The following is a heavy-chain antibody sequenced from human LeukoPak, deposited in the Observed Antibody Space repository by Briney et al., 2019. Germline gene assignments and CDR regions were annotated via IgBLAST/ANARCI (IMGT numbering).Heavy chain of an antibody. CDR1: GFTFSSYA. CDR3: AKPVTGYDSSGYYPYYFDY. Sequence: PGGSLRLSCAASGFTFSSYAMSWVRQAPVKGLEWVSAISGSGGSTYYADSVKGRFTISRDNSKNTLYLQMNSLRAEDTAVYYCAKPVTGYDSSGYYPYYFDYWGQGTLVTVSS. D-gene: IGHD3-22*01. V-gene: IGHV3-23*01. J-gene: IGHJ4*02. CDR2: ISGSGGST.